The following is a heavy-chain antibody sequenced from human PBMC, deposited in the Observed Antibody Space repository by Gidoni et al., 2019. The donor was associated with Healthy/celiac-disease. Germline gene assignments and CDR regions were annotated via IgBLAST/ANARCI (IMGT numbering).Heavy chain of an antibody. J-gene: IGHJ1*01. D-gene: IGHD2-15*01. CDR2: ISWNSGSI. Sequence: EVQLVESGEGLVQHGRSLRLSCAASGFTFDDYAMHWVRQAPGKGLEWVSGISWNSGSIGYADSVKGRFTISRDNAKNSLYLQMNSLRAEDTALYYCAKDSLGYCSGGSCYSAEYFQHWGQGTLVTVSS. CDR3: AKDSLGYCSGGSCYSAEYFQH. CDR1: GFTFDDYA. V-gene: IGHV3-9*01.